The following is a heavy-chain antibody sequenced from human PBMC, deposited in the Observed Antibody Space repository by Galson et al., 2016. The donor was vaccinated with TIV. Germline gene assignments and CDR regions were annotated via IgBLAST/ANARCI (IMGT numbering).Heavy chain of an antibody. J-gene: IGHJ6*03. CDR1: GGSFRSYA. CDR3: ARYSGIDEFYHHMDV. V-gene: IGHV1-69*13. CDR2: IAPIRTSP. D-gene: IGHD1-26*01. Sequence: SVKVSCKASGGSFRSYAVTWVRQAPGQGLEWMGGIAPIRTSPHYAEKFQGRVTITADESTNTAYMELSSLKFEDTAVYYCARYSGIDEFYHHMDVWGKGTTVTVSS.